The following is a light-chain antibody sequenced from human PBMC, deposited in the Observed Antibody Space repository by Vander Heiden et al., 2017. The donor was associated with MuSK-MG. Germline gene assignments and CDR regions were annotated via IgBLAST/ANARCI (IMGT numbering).Light chain of an antibody. J-gene: IGLJ3*02. CDR3: QVWDSSGDRWV. CDR1: NIGSKG. Sequence: SYVLTQPPSVSVAPGQTDWITCGGDNIGSKGVHWYLQKPVQAPVMVVFDDNDRPSGIPERFSGSSSGNTATLTIRRVEAGDEADYYCQVWDSSGDRWVFGGGTKLTVL. V-gene: IGLV3-21*02. CDR2: DDN.